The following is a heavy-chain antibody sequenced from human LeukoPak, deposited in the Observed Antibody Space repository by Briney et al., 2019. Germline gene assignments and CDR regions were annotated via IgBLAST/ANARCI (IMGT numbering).Heavy chain of an antibody. V-gene: IGHV1-2*06. CDR1: GYTFTDYY. Sequence: ASVTVSCTTSGYTFTDYYMHWVRQAPRQGLEWMGRINPTSGGAIYAQKFQGRVTMTRDTSITTAYMELSRLRSDDTAVYCCARYCSSTSCYTYFDYWGQGTLVTVSS. CDR3: ARYCSSTSCYTYFDY. D-gene: IGHD2-2*02. J-gene: IGHJ4*02. CDR2: INPTSGGA.